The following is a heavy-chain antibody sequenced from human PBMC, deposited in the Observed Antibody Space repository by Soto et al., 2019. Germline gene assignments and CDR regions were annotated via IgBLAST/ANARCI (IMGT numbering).Heavy chain of an antibody. CDR3: ARLRIATNNYKWFDP. D-gene: IGHD2-21*01. CDR1: GAALNSGNYY. V-gene: IGHV4-31*03. CDR2: IYVTGAV. Sequence: SETLSLTCSVSGAALNSGNYYWSWIRLVPGKGLEWIGHIYVTGAVDYNPSLRDRITISQDTSERQFSLNLRLVTAADTAVYYCARLRIATNNYKWFDPWGQGTLVTVSS. J-gene: IGHJ5*02.